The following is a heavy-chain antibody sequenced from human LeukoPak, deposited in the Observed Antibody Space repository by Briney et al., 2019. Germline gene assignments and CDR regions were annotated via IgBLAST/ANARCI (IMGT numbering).Heavy chain of an antibody. CDR3: ARGAWATRLAS. D-gene: IGHD2-15*01. CDR2: IYESGAT. CDR1: GESLNSYY. Sequence: SETLSLTCAVYGESLNSYYWSWVRQPPGEGLEWIGEIYESGATKYNPSLKSRVAISMVPSKQQFSLRLSSVTAADTAVYYCARGAWATRLASWGLGTPVIVSS. J-gene: IGHJ4*02. V-gene: IGHV4-34*01.